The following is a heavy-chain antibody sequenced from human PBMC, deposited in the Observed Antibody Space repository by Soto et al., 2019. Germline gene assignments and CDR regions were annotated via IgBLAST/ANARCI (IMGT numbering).Heavy chain of an antibody. CDR3: ARRQGNTYFDY. J-gene: IGHJ4*02. Sequence: EVQLVESGGGVIRPGGSLRLSCAASGFTLDAYVMSWVRQGPGKGLEWVSGINWNGDRTGYADSVKGRFTISRDNARNSLYLQMNSLRVEDTALYFCARRQGNTYFDYWGQGALVTVSS. CDR1: GFTLDAYV. CDR2: INWNGDRT. D-gene: IGHD6-13*01. V-gene: IGHV3-20*04.